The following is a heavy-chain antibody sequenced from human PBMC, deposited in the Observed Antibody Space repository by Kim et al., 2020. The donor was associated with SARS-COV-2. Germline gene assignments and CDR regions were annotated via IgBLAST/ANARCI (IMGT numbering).Heavy chain of an antibody. CDR1: GYTFTSYA. J-gene: IGHJ6*02. CDR2: INAGNGNT. CDR3: ARDLREQWLVDYYYYYGMDV. V-gene: IGHV1-3*01. D-gene: IGHD6-19*01. Sequence: ASVKVSCKASGYTFTSYAMHWVRQAPGQRLEWMGWINAGNGNTKYSQKFQGRVTITRDTSASTAYMELSSLRSEDTAVYYCARDLREQWLVDYYYYYGMDVWGQGTTVTVS.